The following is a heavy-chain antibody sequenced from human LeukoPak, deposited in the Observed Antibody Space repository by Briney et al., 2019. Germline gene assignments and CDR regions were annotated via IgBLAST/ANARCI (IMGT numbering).Heavy chain of an antibody. CDR1: GYTFTSYY. J-gene: IGHJ4*02. CDR3: ARAASSGYCDY. CDR2: INPSGGST. D-gene: IGHD3-22*01. V-gene: IGHV1-46*01. Sequence: ASVKVSCKASGYTFTSYYMHWVRQALGQGLEWMGIINPSGGSTSYAQKFQGRVTMTRDMSTSTVYMELSSLRSEDTAVYYCARAASSGYCDYWGQGTLVTVSS.